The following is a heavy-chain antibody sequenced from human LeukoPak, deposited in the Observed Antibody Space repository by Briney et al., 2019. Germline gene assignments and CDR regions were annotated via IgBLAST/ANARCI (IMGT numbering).Heavy chain of an antibody. D-gene: IGHD3-10*01. J-gene: IGHJ5*02. CDR3: ARHSNYGSGSYYRYWFDP. Sequence: NPSETLSLTCTVSGGSISSYYWSWIRQPPGKGLEWIGYIYYSGSTNYNPSLKSRVTISVDTSKNQFSLKLSSATAADTAVYYCARHSNYGSGSYYRYWFDPWGQGTLVTVSS. CDR1: GGSISSYY. CDR2: IYYSGST. V-gene: IGHV4-59*08.